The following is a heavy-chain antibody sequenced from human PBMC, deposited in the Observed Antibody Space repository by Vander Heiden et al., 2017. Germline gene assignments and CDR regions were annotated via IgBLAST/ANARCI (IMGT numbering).Heavy chain of an antibody. D-gene: IGHD2-21*02. CDR3: ARGVVTAAGGYYFDY. J-gene: IGHJ4*02. CDR1: GFPFDAYS. V-gene: IGHV3-9*01. CDR2: ISWNSGSI. Sequence: EVQLVESGGGLVQPGLSLRLSFAPSGFPFDAYSMHLVRQAPGKGLEWVSGISWNSGSIGYADSVKGRFTISRDNAKNSLYLQMNSLRAEDTALYYCARGVVTAAGGYYFDYWGQGTLVTVSS.